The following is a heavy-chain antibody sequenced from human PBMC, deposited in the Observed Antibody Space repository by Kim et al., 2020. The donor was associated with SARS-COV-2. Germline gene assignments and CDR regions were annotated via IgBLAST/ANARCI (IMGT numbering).Heavy chain of an antibody. CDR1: GFTFSSYW. CDR2: IKQDGSEK. D-gene: IGHD2-2*01. Sequence: GGSLRLSCAASGFTFSSYWMSWVRQAPGKGLEWVANIKQDGSEKYYVDSVKGRFTISRDNAKNSLYLQMNSLRAEDTAVYYCASLGNDIVVVPAANYYYYGMDVWGQGTTVTVSS. J-gene: IGHJ6*02. CDR3: ASLGNDIVVVPAANYYYYGMDV. V-gene: IGHV3-7*01.